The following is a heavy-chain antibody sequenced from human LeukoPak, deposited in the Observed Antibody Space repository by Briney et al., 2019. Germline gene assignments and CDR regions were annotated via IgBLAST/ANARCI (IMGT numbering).Heavy chain of an antibody. V-gene: IGHV3-48*02. CDR2: ISSSSSTI. J-gene: IGHJ5*02. CDR3: ARDGEVLRYFDWFPFSINWFDP. Sequence: PGGSLRLSCAASGFTFSSYSMNWVRQAPGKGLEWVSYISSSSSTIYYADSVKGRFTISRDNAKNSLYLQMDSLRDEDTAVYYCARDGEVLRYFDWFPFSINWFDPWGQGTLVTVSS. D-gene: IGHD3-9*01. CDR1: GFTFSSYS.